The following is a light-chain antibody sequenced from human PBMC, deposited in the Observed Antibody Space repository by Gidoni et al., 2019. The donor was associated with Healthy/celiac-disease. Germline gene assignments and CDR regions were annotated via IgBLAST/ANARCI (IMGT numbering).Light chain of an antibody. CDR3: QQRSNWPSLT. Sequence: EIVLTQSPATLSLSPGDRATLSCRASQSVSSYLAWYQQKPGQAPRLLIYDASNRATVIPARFSGSGSGTDFTLTISSLEPEDFAVYYCQQRSNWPSLTFGGXTKVEIK. V-gene: IGKV3-11*01. J-gene: IGKJ4*01. CDR1: QSVSSY. CDR2: DAS.